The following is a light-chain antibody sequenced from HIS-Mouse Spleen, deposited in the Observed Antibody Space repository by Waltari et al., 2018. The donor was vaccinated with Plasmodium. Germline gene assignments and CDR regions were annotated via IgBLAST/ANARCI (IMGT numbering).Light chain of an antibody. J-gene: IGKJ5*01. V-gene: IGKV2-28*01. CDR1: QSLLHSNGYNY. CDR3: MQALQTPIT. CDR2: LGS. Sequence: DIVMTQSPLSLPVTPGEPASISCRSSQSLLHSNGYNYLDWYLQKPGQSPQLLIYLGSNRASGVPDRFSGSGSGTDCTLKISRVDAEDVGVYYCMQALQTPITFGQGTRLEIK.